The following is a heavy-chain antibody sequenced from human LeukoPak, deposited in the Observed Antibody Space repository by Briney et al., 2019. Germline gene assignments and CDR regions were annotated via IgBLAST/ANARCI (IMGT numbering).Heavy chain of an antibody. CDR3: ATDCSGSSCYPAGFDY. V-gene: IGHV4-34*01. J-gene: IGHJ4*02. CDR2: INHSGST. CDR1: GGSFSGYY. Sequence: PSETLSLTCAVYGGSFSGYYWSWIRQPPGKGLEWIGEINHSGSTNYNPSLKSRVTISVDTSKNQFSLKLSSVTAADTAVYYCATDCSGSSCYPAGFDYWGQGTLVTVSS. D-gene: IGHD2-15*01.